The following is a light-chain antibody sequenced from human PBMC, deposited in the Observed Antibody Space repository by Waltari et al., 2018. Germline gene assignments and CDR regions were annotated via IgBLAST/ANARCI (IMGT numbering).Light chain of an antibody. CDR1: QATNSA. J-gene: IGKJ1*01. CDR2: DAD. Sequence: ANQLTQSPSSLSASVGDRVTITSLATQATNSALAWDRHQAGKPPNLLIYDADTLQSGVPSRFSGGGSGTQWTLTISSLQHADVGIYYCQQFNDYPWTFGQGTKVEI. CDR3: QQFNDYPWT. V-gene: IGKV1D-13*01.